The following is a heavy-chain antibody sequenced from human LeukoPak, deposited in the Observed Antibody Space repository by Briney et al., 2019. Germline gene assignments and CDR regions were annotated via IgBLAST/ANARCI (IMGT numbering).Heavy chain of an antibody. CDR1: GFTFSSYW. V-gene: IGHV3-7*01. J-gene: IGHJ4*02. CDR3: ARDYDFWSGYFDY. D-gene: IGHD3-3*01. Sequence: GGSLRLSCAASGFTFSSYWMSWVRQAPGKGMEWVANIKQDGSEKYYVDSVKGRFTISRDDAKNSLYLQMNSLRAEDTAVYYCARDYDFWSGYFDYWGQGTLVTVSS. CDR2: IKQDGSEK.